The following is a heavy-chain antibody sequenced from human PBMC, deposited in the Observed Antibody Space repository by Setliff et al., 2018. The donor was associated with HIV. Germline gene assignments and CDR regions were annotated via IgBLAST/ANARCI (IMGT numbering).Heavy chain of an antibody. Sequence: ASVKVSCKASGYTFTSYGISWVRQAPGQGLEWMGWLSAYNGNTNYAQQLQGRVTITADESTSTAYMELSSLRSEDTAVYYCARDPIRAVGVDFWSETNNWFGPWGQGTLVTVSS. J-gene: IGHJ5*02. CDR1: GYTFTSYG. V-gene: IGHV1-18*01. CDR3: ARDPIRAVGVDFWSETNNWFGP. CDR2: LSAYNGNT. D-gene: IGHD3-3*01.